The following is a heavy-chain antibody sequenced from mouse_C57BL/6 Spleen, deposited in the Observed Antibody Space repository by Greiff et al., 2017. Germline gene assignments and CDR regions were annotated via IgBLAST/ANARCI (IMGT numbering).Heavy chain of an antibody. V-gene: IGHV14-3*01. D-gene: IGHD1-1*01. CDR1: GFNIKNTY. CDR3: ARAPFTTVVGFDY. CDR2: IDPANGNT. J-gene: IGHJ2*01. Sequence: VQLQQSVAELVRPGASVKLSCTASGFNIKNTYMHWVKQRPEQGLEWIGRIDPANGNTKYAPKFQGKATITADPSSNTAYLQLSSLTSEDTAIYYCARAPFTTVVGFDYWGQGTTLTVSS.